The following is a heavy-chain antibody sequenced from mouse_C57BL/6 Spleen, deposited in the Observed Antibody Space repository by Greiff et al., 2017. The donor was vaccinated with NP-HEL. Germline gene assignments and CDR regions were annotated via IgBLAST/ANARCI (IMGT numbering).Heavy chain of an antibody. CDR3: ARSSMVTTGENYFDY. CDR2: IDPSDSYT. CDR1: GYTFTSYW. Sequence: QVQLQQPGAELVKPGASVKLSCKASGYTFTSYWMQWVKQRPGQGLEWIGEIDPSDSYTNYNQKFKGKATLTVDTSSSTAYMQLSSLTSEDSAVYYCARSSMVTTGENYFDYWGQGTTRTVSS. D-gene: IGHD2-2*01. V-gene: IGHV1-50*01. J-gene: IGHJ2*01.